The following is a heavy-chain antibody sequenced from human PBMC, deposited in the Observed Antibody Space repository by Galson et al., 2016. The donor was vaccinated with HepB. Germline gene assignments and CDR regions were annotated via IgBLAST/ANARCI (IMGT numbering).Heavy chain of an antibody. J-gene: IGHJ4*02. CDR3: AKDHCSSTSCYVDL. V-gene: IGHV3-9*01. CDR1: GFTFDDYA. Sequence: SLRLCCAASGFTFDDYAMHCVQQAPGKGLEWALGISWNSGSIGYPDSVKGRFTISRDNAKNSLYLQMNSLRAEDTALYYCAKDHCSSTSCYVDLWGQGTLVTVSS. D-gene: IGHD2-2*01. CDR2: ISWNSGSI.